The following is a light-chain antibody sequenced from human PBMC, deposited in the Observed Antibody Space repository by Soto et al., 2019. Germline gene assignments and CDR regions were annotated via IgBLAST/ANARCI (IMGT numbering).Light chain of an antibody. Sequence: DIQMTQSPSSLSASVGDRVTITCRASQSISSFLNCYQQKPGRAPKLLIYAASSLQSGFPSRFSGSGSGTDFTLTISSLKPEDFAAYYCQQSNIAPRTFGQGTRVEIK. CDR2: AAS. J-gene: IGKJ1*01. CDR3: QQSNIAPRT. V-gene: IGKV1-39*01. CDR1: QSISSF.